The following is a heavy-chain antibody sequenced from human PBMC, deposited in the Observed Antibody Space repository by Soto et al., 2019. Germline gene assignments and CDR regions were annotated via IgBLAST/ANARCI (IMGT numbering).Heavy chain of an antibody. Sequence: QVQLVQSGAEVKKPGASVKVSCKASGYTFTSYYMHWVRQAPGQGLEWMGIINPSGGSTSYAQKFQGRVTMTRDTSTSTVYMELSSLRSEDTAVYYCARAITCSGGSCYSPYFDYWGQGTLVTVSS. CDR2: INPSGGST. CDR3: ARAITCSGGSCYSPYFDY. J-gene: IGHJ4*02. V-gene: IGHV1-46*01. D-gene: IGHD2-15*01. CDR1: GYTFTSYY.